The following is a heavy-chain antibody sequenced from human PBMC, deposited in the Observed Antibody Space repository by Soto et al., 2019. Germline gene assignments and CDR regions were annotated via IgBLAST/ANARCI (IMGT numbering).Heavy chain of an antibody. Sequence: QVQLQESGPGLVKPSGTLSLTCAVSNGSITNDNWWSWVRQSPGKGLEWIGDIYHTGSTNYNPSLRSRVIISIDKAKNEFSLRLSSVAAADTAVYYCARILGALAKIAGRLGPGGQGTLVTASP. V-gene: IGHV4-4*02. CDR1: NGSITNDNW. D-gene: IGHD5-12*01. CDR3: ARILGALAKIAGRLGP. CDR2: IYHTGST. J-gene: IGHJ4*02.